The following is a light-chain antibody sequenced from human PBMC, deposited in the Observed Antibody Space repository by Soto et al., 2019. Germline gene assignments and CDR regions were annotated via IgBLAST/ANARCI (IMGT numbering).Light chain of an antibody. CDR2: EVS. J-gene: IGLJ2*01. Sequence: QSALTQPPSASESPGQSVTISCTGTSSDVGGYNYVSWYQQHRGKAPKLMIYEVSKRPSGVPDRFSGSKSGNTASLTVSGLQAEDEADYYCSSYAGSNMVVFGGGTQLTVL. V-gene: IGLV2-8*01. CDR1: SSDVGGYNY. CDR3: SSYAGSNMVV.